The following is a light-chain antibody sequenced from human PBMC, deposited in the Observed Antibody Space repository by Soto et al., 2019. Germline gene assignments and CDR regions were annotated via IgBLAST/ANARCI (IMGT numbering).Light chain of an antibody. J-gene: IGKJ2*01. CDR1: QSVTSSY. Sequence: EIVLTQSPGTLSLSPGERATLSCRASQSVTSSYLAWYQQKPGQAPRLLIHGASSRATGIPDRFSGSGSGTDFTLSISRLEPEDFAVYYCQQFGSSPVTFGQGTKLEIK. V-gene: IGKV3-20*01. CDR3: QQFGSSPVT. CDR2: GAS.